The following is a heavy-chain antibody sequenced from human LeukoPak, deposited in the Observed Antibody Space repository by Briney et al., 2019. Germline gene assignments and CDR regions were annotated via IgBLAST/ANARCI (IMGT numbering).Heavy chain of an antibody. CDR1: GGSISSSSYY. V-gene: IGHV4-39*07. CDR2: IYYSGST. CDR3: ARATDYYDSSGPDY. Sequence: SETLSLTCTVSGGSISSSSYYWGWIRQPPGKGLEWIGSIYYSGSTYYNPSLKSRVTISVDTSKNQFSLKLSSVTAADTAVYYCARATDYYDSSGPDYWGQGTLVTVSS. D-gene: IGHD3-22*01. J-gene: IGHJ4*02.